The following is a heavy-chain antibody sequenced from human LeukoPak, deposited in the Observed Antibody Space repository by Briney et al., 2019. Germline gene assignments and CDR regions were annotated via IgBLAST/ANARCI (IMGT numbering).Heavy chain of an antibody. J-gene: IGHJ6*02. Sequence: GASVTVSCTASGGTFSIYAISWVRQAPGQGLEWMGGIIPIFGTANYAQKFQGRVTITADESTSTAYMELSSLRSEDTAVYYCAKKGYYYYGMDVWGQGTTVTVSS. CDR2: IIPIFGTA. V-gene: IGHV1-69*13. CDR1: GGTFSIYA. CDR3: AKKGYYYYGMDV.